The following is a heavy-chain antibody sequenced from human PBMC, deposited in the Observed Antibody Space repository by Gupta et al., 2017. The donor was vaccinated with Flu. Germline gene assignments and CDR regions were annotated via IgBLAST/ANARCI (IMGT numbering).Heavy chain of an antibody. V-gene: IGHV3-20*01. CDR2: INWNGGST. CDR1: GFTFDDYG. CDR3: VRTSGWGYGDPFDY. J-gene: IGHJ4*02. Sequence: EVELVESGGGVVRPGGALRLSCAASGFTFDDYGMTWVRQAPGKGLEWVSGINWNGGSTGYADSVKGRFTISRDNAKNSLYLQMNSLRAEDTAVYHCVRTSGWGYGDPFDYWGQGTLVTVSS. D-gene: IGHD4-17*01.